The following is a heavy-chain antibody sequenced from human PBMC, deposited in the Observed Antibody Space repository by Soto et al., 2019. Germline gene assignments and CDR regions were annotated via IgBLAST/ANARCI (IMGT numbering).Heavy chain of an antibody. CDR2: IYTSGST. CDR1: GGSISSYY. J-gene: IGHJ4*02. V-gene: IGHV4-4*07. D-gene: IGHD2-15*01. CDR3: ARQVDSVGAAVFDY. Sequence: PSETLSLTCTVSGGSISSYYWSWIRQPAGKGLEWLGRIYTSGSTNYNPSLKSRVTMSVDTSKNQFSLKLSSVTAADTAVYYCARQVDSVGAAVFDYWGQGTLVTVSS.